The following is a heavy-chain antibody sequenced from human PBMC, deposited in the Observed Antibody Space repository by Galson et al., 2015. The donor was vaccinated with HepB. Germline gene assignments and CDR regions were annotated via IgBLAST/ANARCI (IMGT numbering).Heavy chain of an antibody. CDR3: ARDRLWFGELFYYYYGMDV. J-gene: IGHJ6*02. V-gene: IGHV3-7*01. Sequence: SLRLSCAASGFTFSSYAMSWVRQAPGKGLEWVANIKQDGSEKYYVDSVKGRFTISRDNAKNSLYLQMNSLRAEDTAVYYCARDRLWFGELFYYYYGMDVWGQGTTVTVSS. D-gene: IGHD3-10*01. CDR2: IKQDGSEK. CDR1: GFTFSSYA.